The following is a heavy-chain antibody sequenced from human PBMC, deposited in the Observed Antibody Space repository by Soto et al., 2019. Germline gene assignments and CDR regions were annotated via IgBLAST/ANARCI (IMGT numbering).Heavy chain of an antibody. CDR1: GGSISSYY. CDR2: IYYSGST. V-gene: IGHV4-59*01. J-gene: IGHJ6*03. CDR3: ARASYYTTYYYMDV. Sequence: SETLSLTCTVSGGSISSYYWSWIRQPPGKGLEWIGYIYYSGSTNYNPSLKSRVTISVDTSKNQFSLKLSSVTAADTAVYYCARASYYTTYYYMDVWGKGTTVTVSS. D-gene: IGHD3-3*01.